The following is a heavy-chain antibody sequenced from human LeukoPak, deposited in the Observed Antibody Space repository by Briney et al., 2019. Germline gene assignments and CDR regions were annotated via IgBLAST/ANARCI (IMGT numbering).Heavy chain of an antibody. CDR3: ARGGSYYEAFDY. D-gene: IGHD1-26*01. J-gene: IGHJ4*02. CDR1: GYTFTSYY. Sequence: ASVKVSCKASGYTFTSYYMLWVRQAPGQGLEWMGIINPSGGSTSYAQKLQGRVTMTTDTSTSTAYMELRSLRSDDTAVYYCARGGSYYEAFDYWGQGTLVTVSS. V-gene: IGHV1-46*01. CDR2: INPSGGST.